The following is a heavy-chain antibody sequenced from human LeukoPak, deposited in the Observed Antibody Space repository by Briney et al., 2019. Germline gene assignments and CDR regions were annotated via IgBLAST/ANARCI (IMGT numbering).Heavy chain of an antibody. CDR3: ARDPGTSYCGGDCYPKADWYFDL. J-gene: IGHJ2*01. CDR2: IYYSGST. Sequence: SETLSLTCTVSGGSISSSSYYWGWIRQPPGKGLEWIGSIYYSGSTYYNPSLKSRVTISVDTSKNQFSLKLSSVTAADTAVYYCARDPGTSYCGGDCYPKADWYFDLWGRGTLVTVSS. CDR1: GGSISSSSYY. V-gene: IGHV4-39*07. D-gene: IGHD2-21*02.